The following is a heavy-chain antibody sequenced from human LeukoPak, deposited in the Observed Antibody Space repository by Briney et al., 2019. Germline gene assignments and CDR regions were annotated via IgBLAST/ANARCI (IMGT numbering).Heavy chain of an antibody. Sequence: ASVKVSCKASGYTFTSYYMHWVRQAPGQGLEWMGIINPSGGSTRYAQKFQGRVTMTRDMSTSTVYMELSSLRSEDTAVYYCARDSLPMEPYYYYYYMDVWGKGTTVTVSS. J-gene: IGHJ6*03. CDR1: GYTFTSYY. V-gene: IGHV1-46*01. CDR3: ARDSLPMEPYYYYYYMDV. CDR2: INPSGGST. D-gene: IGHD1-26*01.